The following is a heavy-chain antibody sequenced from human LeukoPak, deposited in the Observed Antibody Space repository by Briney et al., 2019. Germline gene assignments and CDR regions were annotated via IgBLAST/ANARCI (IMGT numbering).Heavy chain of an antibody. CDR2: IYYSGST. CDR1: GGSISSYY. Sequence: PSETLSLTCTVSGGSISSYYWSWIRQPPGKGLEWIGYIYYSGSTNYNPSLKSRVTISVDTSKNQFSLKLSSVTAADTAVYYCARQRYYYGSGSAYWGQGTLVTVSS. V-gene: IGHV4-59*08. D-gene: IGHD3-10*01. CDR3: ARQRYYYGSGSAY. J-gene: IGHJ4*02.